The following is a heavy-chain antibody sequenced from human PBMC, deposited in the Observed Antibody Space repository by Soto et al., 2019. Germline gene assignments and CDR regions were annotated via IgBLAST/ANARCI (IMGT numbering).Heavy chain of an antibody. J-gene: IGHJ6*02. V-gene: IGHV4-34*01. CDR2: INHSRST. D-gene: IGHD3-3*01. Sequence: SETLSLTCTVYGVSFNDYYWSWIRQPPGKGLEWIGEINHSRSTNYNPSLKSRVTISVDTSKNQYSLKLSSVTAADTAVYYCARTQDTITILGVVIRHYGMDVWGQGTTVTVSS. CDR1: GVSFNDYY. CDR3: ARTQDTITILGVVIRHYGMDV.